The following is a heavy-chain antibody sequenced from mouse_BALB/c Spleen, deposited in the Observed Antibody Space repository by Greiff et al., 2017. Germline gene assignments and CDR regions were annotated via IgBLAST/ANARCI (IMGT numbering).Heavy chain of an antibody. CDR1: GYTFTSYW. J-gene: IGHJ3*01. D-gene: IGHD1-1*01. V-gene: IGHV1S81*02. CDR3: ARIYYERGFAD. Sequence: QVQLQQPGAELVKPGASVKLSCKASGYTFTSYWMHWVKQRPGQGLEWIGEINPSNGRTNYNEKFKSKATLTVDKSSSTAYMQLSSLTSEDSAVYYCARIYYERGFADWGQGTLVTVSA. CDR2: INPSNGRT.